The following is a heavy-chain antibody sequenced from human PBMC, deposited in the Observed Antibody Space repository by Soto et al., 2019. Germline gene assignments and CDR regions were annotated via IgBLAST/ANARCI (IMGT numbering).Heavy chain of an antibody. Sequence: SETLSLTCTVTGGSMTSGDQSWNWICHRPGEGLEWFGYINHRGSLYYNPSLKSRVSMSVDTSKNQFSLNLSSVTAADTAVYYCARELPQRQGRNMDVWGQGTTVTVS. V-gene: IGHV4-31*03. J-gene: IGHJ6*02. CDR1: GGSMTSGDQS. CDR2: INHRGSL. CDR3: ARELPQRQGRNMDV. D-gene: IGHD1-1*01.